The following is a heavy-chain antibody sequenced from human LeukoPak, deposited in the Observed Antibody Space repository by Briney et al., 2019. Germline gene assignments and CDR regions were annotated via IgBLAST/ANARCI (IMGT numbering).Heavy chain of an antibody. J-gene: IGHJ4*02. Sequence: GGSLRLSCAASGFTFSSYGMHWVRQAPGKGLEWVAFIRYDGSNKYYADSVKGRFTISRDNSKNTLYLQMNSLRAEDTAVYYCARVVGYGGKTHPDYWGQGTLVTVSS. CDR2: IRYDGSNK. D-gene: IGHD4-23*01. V-gene: IGHV3-30*02. CDR3: ARVVGYGGKTHPDY. CDR1: GFTFSSYG.